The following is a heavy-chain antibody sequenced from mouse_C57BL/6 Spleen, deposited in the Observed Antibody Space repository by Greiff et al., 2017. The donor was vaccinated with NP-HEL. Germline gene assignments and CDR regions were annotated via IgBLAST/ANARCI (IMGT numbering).Heavy chain of an antibody. CDR3: ARSGDYGSSYRWYFDV. CDR1: GYSFTDYN. Sequence: EVQLQQSGPELVKPGASVKISCKASGYSFTDYNMNWVKQSNGKSLEWIGVINPNYGTTSYNQKFKGKATLTVDQSSSTAYMQLNSLTSEDSAVYYCARSGDYGSSYRWYFDVWGTGTTVTVSS. J-gene: IGHJ1*03. CDR2: INPNYGTT. D-gene: IGHD1-1*01. V-gene: IGHV1-39*01.